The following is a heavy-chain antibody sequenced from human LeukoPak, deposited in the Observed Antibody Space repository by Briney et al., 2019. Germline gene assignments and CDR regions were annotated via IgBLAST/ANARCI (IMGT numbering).Heavy chain of an antibody. D-gene: IGHD6-19*01. Sequence: GGSLRLSCAASGLTFSRQWMFWVRQVPGKGLVWVSQIDRDGTSAGYADSVKGRFTISRDNAKNTLYLQMDSLRAEDTAVYYCATETSAWSAFDIWGQGTIVTVSA. V-gene: IGHV3-74*01. CDR2: IDRDGTSA. J-gene: IGHJ3*02. CDR3: ATETSAWSAFDI. CDR1: GLTFSRQW.